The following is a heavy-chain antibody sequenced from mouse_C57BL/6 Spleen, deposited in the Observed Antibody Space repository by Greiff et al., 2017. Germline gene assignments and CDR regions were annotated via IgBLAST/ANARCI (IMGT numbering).Heavy chain of an antibody. D-gene: IGHD4-1*01. Sequence: VQLQQPGAELVMPGASVKLSCKASGYTFTSYWMHWVKQRPGQGLEWIGEIDPSDSYTNYNQKFKGKSTLTVDKSSSTAYMQLSSLTSEDSAVYYCALTYYFDYWGQGTTLTVSS. CDR1: GYTFTSYW. CDR2: IDPSDSYT. V-gene: IGHV1-69*01. CDR3: ALTYYFDY. J-gene: IGHJ2*01.